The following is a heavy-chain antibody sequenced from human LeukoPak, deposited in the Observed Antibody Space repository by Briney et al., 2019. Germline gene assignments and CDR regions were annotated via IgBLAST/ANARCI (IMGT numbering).Heavy chain of an antibody. J-gene: IGHJ4*02. D-gene: IGHD2-8*01. V-gene: IGHV4-4*07. CDR2: IYTTEMT. Sequence: SETLSLTCSVSGGSINRYWWSWIRQPAGKGLEFIGRIYTTEMTNYNPSLKSRVSMSVDTSKNQFSLELRSVTAADTAVYFCARAGYAISSYRFDYWGQGALVTVSS. CDR3: ARAGYAISSYRFDY. CDR1: GGSINRYW.